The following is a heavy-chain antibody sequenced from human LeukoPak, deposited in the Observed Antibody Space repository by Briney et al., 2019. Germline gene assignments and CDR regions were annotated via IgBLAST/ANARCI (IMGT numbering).Heavy chain of an antibody. CDR1: GYTFTGYY. V-gene: IGHV1-2*02. Sequence: ASVKVSCKSSGYTFTGYYIHWVRQAPGQGLEWMGWINPDSGGTNYAQKFQGGVTMTRDTSISTAYMELSRLRSDDTAVYYCARDGLGGSGAFDIWGQGTMVTVSS. J-gene: IGHJ3*02. CDR2: INPDSGGT. D-gene: IGHD3-16*01. CDR3: ARDGLGGSGAFDI.